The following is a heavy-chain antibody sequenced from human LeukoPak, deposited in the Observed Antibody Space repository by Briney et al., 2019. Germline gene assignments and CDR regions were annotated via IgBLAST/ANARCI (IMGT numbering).Heavy chain of an antibody. CDR2: ISYDGSNK. V-gene: IGHV3-30-3*01. Sequence: PGGSLRLFCVASGFTFSSYNMHWVRQAPDKGLEWVAVISYDGSNKYYADSVKGRSTISRDNSKNTLYLQVNSLRPEDTAVYYCGRDTVGYGGAFDIWGQGTMVTVSS. D-gene: IGHD5-18*01. CDR1: GFTFSSYN. CDR3: GRDTVGYGGAFDI. J-gene: IGHJ3*02.